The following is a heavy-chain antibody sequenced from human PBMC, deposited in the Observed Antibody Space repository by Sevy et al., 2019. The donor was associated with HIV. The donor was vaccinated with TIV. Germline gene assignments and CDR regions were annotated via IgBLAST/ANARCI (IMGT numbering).Heavy chain of an antibody. CDR3: VREGAPYRNVRYCSGNNCYFDWFDA. CDR2: ISYAGSET. J-gene: IGHJ5*02. V-gene: IGHV3-30-3*01. D-gene: IGHD2-15*01. CDR1: GFTFSDYA. Sequence: GGSLRLSCAGSGFTFSDYAMHWVRQAPGEGLEWVAVISYAGSETYYADSVKGRFTISRDNSEDTLDLQMNGLRAEDTAVYYCVREGAPYRNVRYCSGNNCYFDWFDAWGQGTQVTVSS.